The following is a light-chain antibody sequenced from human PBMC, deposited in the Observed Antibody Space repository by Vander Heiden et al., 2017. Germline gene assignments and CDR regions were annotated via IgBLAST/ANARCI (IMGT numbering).Light chain of an antibody. J-gene: IGLJ2*01. V-gene: IGLV3-1*01. CDR3: QAWDSDTAL. CDR1: KLGNKY. CDR2: QDK. Sequence: SYELTQPPSVSVSPGQTASIPCSGDKLGNKYVCWYQQKPGRSPVMVIYQDKKRPSGIPGRFSGSNSGNTATLTISGTQAMDEADYYCQAWDSDTALFGGGTTLTVL.